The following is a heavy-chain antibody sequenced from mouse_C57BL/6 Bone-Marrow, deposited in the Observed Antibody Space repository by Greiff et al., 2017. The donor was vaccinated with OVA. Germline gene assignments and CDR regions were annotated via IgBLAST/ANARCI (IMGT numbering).Heavy chain of an antibody. Sequence: EVKLVESGGGLVKPGGSLTLSCAASGFTFSSYAMSWVRQTPEKRLEWVATISDGGSYTYYPDNVKGRFTISRDNAKNHLYLQMSHLKSEDTAMYYCARDQGYDYDELDDWGQGTTLTVSS. D-gene: IGHD2-4*01. CDR1: GFTFSSYA. V-gene: IGHV5-4*01. CDR3: ARDQGYDYDELDD. CDR2: ISDGGSYT. J-gene: IGHJ2*01.